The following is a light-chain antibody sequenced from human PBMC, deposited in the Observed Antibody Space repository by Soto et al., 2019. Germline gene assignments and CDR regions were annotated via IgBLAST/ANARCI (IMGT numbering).Light chain of an antibody. CDR1: SSDVGVYNY. CDR2: EVT. Sequence: QSALTQPPSASGSPGQSVTISCTGTSSDVGVYNYVSWYQQHPGKAPKLMIYEVTKRPSGVPDRFSGSKSGNTASLTASGLQAEDEADYYCSSYAGSDNYVFGTGTKVTVL. V-gene: IGLV2-8*01. J-gene: IGLJ1*01. CDR3: SSYAGSDNYV.